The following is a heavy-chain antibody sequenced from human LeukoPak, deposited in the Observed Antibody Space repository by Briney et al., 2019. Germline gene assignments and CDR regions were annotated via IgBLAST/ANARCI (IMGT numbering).Heavy chain of an antibody. CDR3: ARLISSGDAFDI. D-gene: IGHD6-25*01. Sequence: ASVKVSCKASGYTFTSYYIHWVRQAPGQGLEWMGIINPSGGSTSYAQKFQGRVTMTRDTSTSTVYMELSSLRSEDTAVYYCARLISSGDAFDIWGQGTMVTVSS. CDR1: GYTFTSYY. CDR2: INPSGGST. V-gene: IGHV1-46*01. J-gene: IGHJ3*02.